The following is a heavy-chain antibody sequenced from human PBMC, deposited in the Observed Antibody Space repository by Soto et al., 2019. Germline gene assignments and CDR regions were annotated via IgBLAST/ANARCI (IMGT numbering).Heavy chain of an antibody. D-gene: IGHD5-18*01. Sequence: QVQLVQSGAEVKKPGSSVTVSCKTSGGTFSKDAINWVRQAPGQGPEWMGLLIPVFGSPIYAQKFQGRIRITAGESTRAAFMDLSSLRSEDTAVYYCTRVLGYTFEPGKTRYYAMDVWGQGTTVSVSS. CDR1: GGTFSKDA. V-gene: IGHV1-69*01. CDR2: LIPVFGSP. CDR3: TRVLGYTFEPGKTRYYAMDV. J-gene: IGHJ6*02.